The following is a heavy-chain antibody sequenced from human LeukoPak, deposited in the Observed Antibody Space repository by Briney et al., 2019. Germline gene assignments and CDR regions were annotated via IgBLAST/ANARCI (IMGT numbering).Heavy chain of an antibody. CDR2: INPNSGGT. V-gene: IGHV1-2*02. CDR1: GYTFTGYY. Sequence: ASVKVSCKASGYTFTGYYMHWVRQAPGQGLEWMGWINPNSGGTNYAQKFQGRVTMTRDTSISTACMELSRLRSDDTAVYYCARTYYDFWSGYDAFDIWGQGTMVTVSS. CDR3: ARTYYDFWSGYDAFDI. D-gene: IGHD3-3*01. J-gene: IGHJ3*02.